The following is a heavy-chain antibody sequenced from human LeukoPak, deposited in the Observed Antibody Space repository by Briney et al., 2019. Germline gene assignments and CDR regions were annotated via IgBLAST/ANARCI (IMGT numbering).Heavy chain of an antibody. V-gene: IGHV4-30-4*01. J-gene: IGHJ4*02. D-gene: IGHD3-22*01. CDR3: ASSSSYYYDSSGHTVDY. CDR1: GGSISSGDYY. Sequence: PSQTLSLTCTVSGGSISSGDYYWSWIRQPPGKGLEWIGYIYYSGSTYYNPSLKSRVTISVDTSKNQFSLKLSSMTAADTAVYYCASSSSYYYDSSGHTVDYWGQGTLVTVSS. CDR2: IYYSGST.